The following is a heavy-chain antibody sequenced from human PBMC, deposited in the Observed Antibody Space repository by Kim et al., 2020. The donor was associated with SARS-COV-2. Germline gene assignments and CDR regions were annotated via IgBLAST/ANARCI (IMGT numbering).Heavy chain of an antibody. CDR3: GRDKGGNELDY. V-gene: IGHV3-72*01. J-gene: IGHJ4*02. D-gene: IGHD1-1*01. Sequence: EYAASVKGRLTISRDESKNTVYLQMTRLRTEDTAFYYGGRDKGGNELDYWGQGTLVTVSS.